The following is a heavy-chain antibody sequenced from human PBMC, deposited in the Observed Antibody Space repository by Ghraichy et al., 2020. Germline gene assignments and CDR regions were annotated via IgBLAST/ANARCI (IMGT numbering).Heavy chain of an antibody. D-gene: IGHD2-2*01. V-gene: IGHV4-4*07. CDR2: IYNSVNT. J-gene: IGHJ3*02. CDR1: GGSINSFY. Sequence: SETLSLTCSVSGGSINSFYWSWIRQPAGKGLEWIGHIYNSVNTNYNPSPKSRVTMSIDTSKNQFSLKLNAVTAADTAVYYCARSPPYCSITTCSRRAFDIWGQGKMVSVDS. CDR3: ARSPPYCSITTCSRRAFDI.